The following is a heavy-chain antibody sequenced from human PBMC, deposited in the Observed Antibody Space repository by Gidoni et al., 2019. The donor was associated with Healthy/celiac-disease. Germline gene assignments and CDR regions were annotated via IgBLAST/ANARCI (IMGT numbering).Heavy chain of an antibody. V-gene: IGHV4-34*01. CDR3: ARGLGGASDY. D-gene: IGHD1-26*01. CDR2: INHSGST. J-gene: IGHJ4*02. Sequence: QVQLQQWGAGLLKPSETLSLTCAVYGGSFSGYYWSWIRQPPGKGLEWIGEINHSGSTNYNPSRKSRVTISVDTSKNQFSLKLSSVTAADTAVYYCARGLGGASDYWGQGTLVTVSS. CDR1: GGSFSGYY.